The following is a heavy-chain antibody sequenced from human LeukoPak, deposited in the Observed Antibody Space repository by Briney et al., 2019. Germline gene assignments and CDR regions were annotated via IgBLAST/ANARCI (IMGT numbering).Heavy chain of an antibody. CDR3: ARRSGWFPFDY. Sequence: TSETLSLTCTVSGGSISSSSYYWGWIRQPPGKGLEWIGSFYYSGSTYYNPSLKSRVTISVDTSKNQFSLKLSSVTAADTAVYYCARRSGWFPFDYWGQGTLVTVSS. V-gene: IGHV4-39*01. J-gene: IGHJ4*02. D-gene: IGHD6-19*01. CDR1: GGSISSSSYY. CDR2: FYYSGST.